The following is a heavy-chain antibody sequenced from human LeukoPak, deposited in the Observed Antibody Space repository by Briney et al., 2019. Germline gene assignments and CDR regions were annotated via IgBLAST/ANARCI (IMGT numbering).Heavy chain of an antibody. CDR3: ARHIRSGERLLGPNWFDP. V-gene: IGHV4-39*01. D-gene: IGHD3-10*01. Sequence: SETLSLTCTVSGGSISSSSYYWGWIRQPPGKGLEWIGSIYYSGSTYYNPSLKSRVTISVDTSKNQFSLKLSSVTAADTAVYYCARHIRSGERLLGPNWFDPWGQGTLVTVSS. J-gene: IGHJ5*02. CDR2: IYYSGST. CDR1: GGSISSSSYY.